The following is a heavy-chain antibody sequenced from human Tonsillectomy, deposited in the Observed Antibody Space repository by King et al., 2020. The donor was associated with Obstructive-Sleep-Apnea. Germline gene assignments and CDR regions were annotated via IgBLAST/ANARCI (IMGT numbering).Heavy chain of an antibody. CDR1: GYTFTSYA. V-gene: IGHV7-4-1*02. CDR3: ARDRVADYYDSSGYLFPLIDY. J-gene: IGHJ4*02. CDR2: INTNTGNP. Sequence: QLVQSGSELKKPGASVKVSCKASGYTFTSYAMNWVRQAPGQWLEWMGWINTNTGNPTYAQGFTGRFVFSLDTSVSTAYLQISSLKAEDTAVYYCARDRVADYYDSSGYLFPLIDYWGQGTLVTVSS. D-gene: IGHD3-22*01.